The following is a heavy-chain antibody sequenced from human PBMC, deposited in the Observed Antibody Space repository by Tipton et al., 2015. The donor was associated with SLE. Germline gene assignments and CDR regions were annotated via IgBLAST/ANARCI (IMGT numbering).Heavy chain of an antibody. CDR3: VRAHDITFFDS. CDR2: IYYIGRTSYNPSPDTERT. V-gene: IGHV4-59*01. D-gene: IGHD3-10*01. Sequence: TLSLTCTVSGGSISTYYWNWIRQPPGKGLEWIGYIYYIGRTSYNPSPDTERTNYNPSLESRVTMSIDTTKNQFSLKLSAVTAADRAVYYVVRAHDITFFDSGGQGTLVTVSS. CDR1: GGSISTYY. J-gene: IGHJ4*02.